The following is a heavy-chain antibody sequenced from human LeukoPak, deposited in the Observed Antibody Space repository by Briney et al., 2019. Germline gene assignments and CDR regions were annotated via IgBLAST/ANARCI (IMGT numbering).Heavy chain of an antibody. D-gene: IGHD4-17*01. CDR3: ARARDYGDYEY. CDR1: GFNLSNNY. J-gene: IGHJ4*02. CDR2: IYSGGKT. Sequence: GGSLRLSCAASGFNLSNNYMSWVRQAPGKGLEWVSVIYSGGKTYYADSVKDRFIISRDNSKNTLYLQMDSLRVEDTAVYYCARARDYGDYEYWGQGTLVTVSS. V-gene: IGHV3-53*01.